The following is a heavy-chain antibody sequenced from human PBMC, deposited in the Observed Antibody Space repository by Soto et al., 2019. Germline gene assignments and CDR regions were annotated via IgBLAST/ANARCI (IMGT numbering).Heavy chain of an antibody. CDR1: GGTFYNYA. CDR2: IIPMFETV. D-gene: IGHD2-15*01. J-gene: IGHJ6*02. V-gene: IGHV1-69*13. CDR3: ARGLRTVNYGMHX. Sequence: SVKVSCKASGGTFYNYAVSWVRQAPGQGLEWMGGIIPMFETVNYAQRFQGRLTIASDESTSTAYMELTSLTSSDTAIYFCARGLRTVNYGMHXWGQGTTVTVS.